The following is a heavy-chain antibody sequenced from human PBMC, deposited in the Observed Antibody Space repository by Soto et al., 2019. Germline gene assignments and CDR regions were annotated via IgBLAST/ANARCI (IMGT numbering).Heavy chain of an antibody. V-gene: IGHV1-46*01. J-gene: IGHJ6*02. CDR1: GYTVTSYY. CDR2: ITPTVGTT. D-gene: IGHD5-12*01. CDR3: AFEETAFRSGYYKPLGMSV. Sequence: QGQLVQSGSEVKKPGASVKVSCKESGYTVTSYYIHWVRQAPGQGLEWMGIITPTVGTTTYAPKFQGRVTVTRDPSTSTVYMELSSLNFEDTALYYCAFEETAFRSGYYKPLGMSVWGQGTTVTVSS.